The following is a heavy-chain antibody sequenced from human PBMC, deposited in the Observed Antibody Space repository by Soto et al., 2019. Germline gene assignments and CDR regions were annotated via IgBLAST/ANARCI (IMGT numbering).Heavy chain of an antibody. J-gene: IGHJ6*02. CDR3: ARGDYYYYGLDV. Sequence: GGSLRLSCAASGFTLSNYAMHWVRQAPGKGLEWLSSISSSSSTMYYADSVKGRFTISRDDAKNSLYLQMNSLRDEDTAVYYCARGDYYYYGLDVWGQGTTVTVSS. CDR1: GFTLSNYA. V-gene: IGHV3-48*02. CDR2: ISSSSSTM. D-gene: IGHD3-16*01.